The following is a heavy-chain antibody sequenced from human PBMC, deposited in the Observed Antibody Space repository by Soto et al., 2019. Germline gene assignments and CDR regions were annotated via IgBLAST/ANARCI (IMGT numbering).Heavy chain of an antibody. CDR1: GFTFSTYS. CDR2: IHIPGGRA. CDR3: GGHWYNY. V-gene: IGHV3-23*01. J-gene: IGHJ4*02. D-gene: IGHD1-20*01. Sequence: GGSLRLSCAASGFTFSTYSMNWVRQAPGKGLEWISLIHIPGGRATYADSVRGRFTISIDNSENTVFLQMNSLRAEDTAIYYCGGHWYNYWGQGTLVTVSS.